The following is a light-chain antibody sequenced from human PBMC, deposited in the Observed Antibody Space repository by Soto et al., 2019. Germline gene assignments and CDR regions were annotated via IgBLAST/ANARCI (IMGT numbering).Light chain of an antibody. V-gene: IGKV1-5*03. CDR2: RAS. Sequence: DIQMTQSPSTLSASVGDRVTITCRASQSISSWLAWYQQKPGKAPKLLIYRASSLESVVPSRFSGSGSGTAFTLTTSLGQPDAFATYFCQRYYRYPYSFVEGTKLEIK. CDR1: QSISSW. J-gene: IGKJ2*01. CDR3: QRYYRYPYS.